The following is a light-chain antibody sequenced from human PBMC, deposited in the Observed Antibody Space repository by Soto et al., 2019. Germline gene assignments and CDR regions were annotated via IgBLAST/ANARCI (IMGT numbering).Light chain of an antibody. J-gene: IGKJ5*01. V-gene: IGKV1D-12*01. CDR3: QQANSFLSIT. CDR1: QDISNW. CDR2: GAS. Sequence: DIPMTQSPSTMTASVGDRVTITCRASQDISNWLAWYQHKPGKGPKLLIYGASTLESGVPSRFSGSGSGTDFTLTISSLQPEDFATYYCQQANSFLSITFGQGTRLEIK.